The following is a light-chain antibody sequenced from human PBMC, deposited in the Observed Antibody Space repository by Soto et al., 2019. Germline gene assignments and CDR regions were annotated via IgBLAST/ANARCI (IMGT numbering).Light chain of an antibody. Sequence: QSVLTQPRSVSGSPGQSATISCTGTANDVGGHNYVSWYQQHPGEAPKLLIYRNDQRPSGVPDRFSGSRSGTSASLAISGLRSEDEADYYCATWDDSLSGYVFGTGTKVTVL. CDR2: RND. CDR3: ATWDDSLSGYV. J-gene: IGLJ1*01. CDR1: ANDVGGHNY. V-gene: IGLV1-47*01.